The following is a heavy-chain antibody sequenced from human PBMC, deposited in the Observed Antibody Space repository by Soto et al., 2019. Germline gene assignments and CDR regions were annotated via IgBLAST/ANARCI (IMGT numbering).Heavy chain of an antibody. Sequence: GGSLRLSCAASGFTFSTYSMNWVRQAPGKGLEWVSYISSSSSTIFYTDSVKGRFTVSRDNAKNSLYLQMNSLRAEDTAVYYCARYIVGPYYFDYWGQGTPVTVSS. CDR1: GFTFSTYS. CDR2: ISSSSSTI. CDR3: ARYIVGPYYFDY. J-gene: IGHJ4*02. V-gene: IGHV3-48*01. D-gene: IGHD1-26*01.